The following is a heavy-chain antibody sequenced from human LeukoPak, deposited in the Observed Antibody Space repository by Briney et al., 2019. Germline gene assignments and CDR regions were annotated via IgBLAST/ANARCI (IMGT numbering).Heavy chain of an antibody. J-gene: IGHJ3*02. CDR1: GFTFSSYG. V-gene: IGHV3-23*01. CDR3: ARSGRGGAFDI. CDR2: ISGSGGST. D-gene: IGHD1-26*01. Sequence: QTGGSLRLSCAASGFTFSSYGMSWVHQAPGKGLEWVSAISGSGGSTYYADSVKGRFTISGDNAKNTQYLQMSSLRAEDTAVYYCARSGRGGAFDIWGQGTMVTVSS.